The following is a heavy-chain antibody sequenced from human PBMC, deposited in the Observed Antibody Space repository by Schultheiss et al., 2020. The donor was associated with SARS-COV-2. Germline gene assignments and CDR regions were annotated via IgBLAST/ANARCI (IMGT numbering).Heavy chain of an antibody. V-gene: IGHV4-39*07. Sequence: SETLSLTCTVSGGSISSSSYYWGWIRQPPGKGLEWIGSIYYSGSTYYNPSLKSRVTISVDTSKNQFSLKLSSVTAADTAVYYCARGPFSGRGMDVWGQGTTVTVSS. CDR2: IYYSGST. D-gene: IGHD6-25*01. CDR3: ARGPFSGRGMDV. J-gene: IGHJ6*02. CDR1: GGSISSSSYY.